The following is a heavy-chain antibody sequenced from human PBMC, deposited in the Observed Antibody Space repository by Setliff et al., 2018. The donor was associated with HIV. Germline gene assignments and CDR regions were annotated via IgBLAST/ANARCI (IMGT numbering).Heavy chain of an antibody. CDR1: GGTFSSHA. J-gene: IGHJ3*01. Sequence: SVKVSCKASGGTFSSHAISWVRQAPGQGLEWMGGIIPIFGTANYAQEFQGRVSLTIDTSASTAYMELRSLRSDDTAVYYCARDDGGYNYAEAFDVWGQGTMVTVSS. CDR3: ARDDGGYNYAEAFDV. D-gene: IGHD3-16*01. V-gene: IGHV1-69*05. CDR2: IIPIFGTA.